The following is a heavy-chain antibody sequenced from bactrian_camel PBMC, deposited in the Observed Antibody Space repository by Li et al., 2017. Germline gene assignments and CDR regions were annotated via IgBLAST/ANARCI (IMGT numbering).Heavy chain of an antibody. D-gene: IGHD7*01. V-gene: IGHV3S55*01. CDR2: IDSAGST. J-gene: IGHJ4*01. CDR1: GYTGGRHC. CDR3: TTGDRRGRVGFCSGGARSS. Sequence: VQLVESGGGSVQAGGSLRLSCTASGYTGGRHCMGWFRQVPGKEREWVEDIDSAGSTVYADSVNGRFIISEDHAKDIVYLQMNNLKPEDTGMYYCTTGDRRGRVGFCSGGARSSWGQGTQGTV.